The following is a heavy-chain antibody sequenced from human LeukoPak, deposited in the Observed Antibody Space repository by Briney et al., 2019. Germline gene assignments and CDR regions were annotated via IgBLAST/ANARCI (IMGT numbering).Heavy chain of an antibody. CDR2: IASTGSST. D-gene: IGHD6-13*01. J-gene: IGHJ4*02. Sequence: GGSLRLSCAASGFTFSNYGMSWVRQAPGKGLEWVSTIASTGSSTYFADSVMGRFTISRDNSKSTLYLQMNSLRAEDTAVYYCAKDRSTAGKYWGQGTLVTVSS. CDR3: AKDRSTAGKY. V-gene: IGHV3-23*01. CDR1: GFTFSNYG.